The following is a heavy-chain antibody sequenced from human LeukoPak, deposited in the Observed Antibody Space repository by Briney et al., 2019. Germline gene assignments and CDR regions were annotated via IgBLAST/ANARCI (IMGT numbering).Heavy chain of an antibody. Sequence: SETLSLTRTVSGGSISSSSYYWGWIRQPPGKGLEWIGSIYYSGSTYYNPSLKSRVTISVDTSKNQFSLKLSSVTAADTAVYYCALGNIVVVPAGGYYFDYWGQGTLVTVSS. J-gene: IGHJ4*02. V-gene: IGHV4-39*01. CDR2: IYYSGST. CDR3: ALGNIVVVPAGGYYFDY. D-gene: IGHD2-2*01. CDR1: GGSISSSSYY.